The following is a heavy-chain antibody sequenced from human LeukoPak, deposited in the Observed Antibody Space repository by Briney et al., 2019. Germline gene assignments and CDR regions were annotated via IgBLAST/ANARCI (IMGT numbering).Heavy chain of an antibody. J-gene: IGHJ4*02. CDR1: GGSISSGGYY. D-gene: IGHD6-6*01. Sequence: PSETLSLTCTVSGGSISSGGYYWSWIRQPPGKGLEWIGYIYHSGSTYYNPSLKSRVTISVDRSKNQFSLKLSSVTAADTAVYYCARVSKYSSSSADYWGQGTLVTVSS. CDR2: IYHSGST. V-gene: IGHV4-30-2*01. CDR3: ARVSKYSSSSADY.